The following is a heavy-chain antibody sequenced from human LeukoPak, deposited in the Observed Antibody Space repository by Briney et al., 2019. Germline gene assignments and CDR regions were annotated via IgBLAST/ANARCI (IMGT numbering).Heavy chain of an antibody. V-gene: IGHV3-30-3*01. J-gene: IGHJ1*01. CDR1: GFTFSSYA. Sequence: GGSLRLSCAASGFTFSSYAMHWVRQAPGKGLEWVAVISYDGSNKYYADSVKGRFTISRDNSKNTLYLQMNSLRAEDTAVYYCARDPDSSGYYYGGCFQHWGQGTLATVSS. D-gene: IGHD3-22*01. CDR2: ISYDGSNK. CDR3: ARDPDSSGYYYGGCFQH.